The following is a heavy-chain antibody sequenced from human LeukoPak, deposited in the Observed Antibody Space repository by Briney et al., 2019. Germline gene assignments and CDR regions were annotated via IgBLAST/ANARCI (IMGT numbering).Heavy chain of an antibody. CDR3: ARGGYSYGGLNWFDP. CDR1: GGSFSGYY. J-gene: IGHJ5*02. Sequence: SETLSLTCAVYGGSFSGYYWSRIRQPPGKGLEWIGEINHSGSTNYNPSLKSRVTISVDTSKNQFSLKLSSVTAADTAVYYCARGGYSYGGLNWFDPWGQGTLVTVSS. V-gene: IGHV4-34*01. D-gene: IGHD5-18*01. CDR2: INHSGST.